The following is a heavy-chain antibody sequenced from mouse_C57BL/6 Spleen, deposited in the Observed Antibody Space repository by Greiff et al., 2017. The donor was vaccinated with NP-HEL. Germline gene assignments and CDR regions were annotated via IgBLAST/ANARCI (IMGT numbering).Heavy chain of an antibody. CDR3: GGGGYPSRCAY. J-gene: IGHJ3*01. CDR1: GYTFTGYW. CDR2: LLPGGGSP. V-gene: IGHV1-9*01. Sequence: VQLVESGAELMKPGASVKLSCKATGYTFTGYWIEWVKQRPGHGLEWIGELLPGGGSPNYNEKFKGKATFTADTSSNTAYMQLSSLKTGDSAIYDCGGGGYPSRCAYGGQGTLVTVSA.